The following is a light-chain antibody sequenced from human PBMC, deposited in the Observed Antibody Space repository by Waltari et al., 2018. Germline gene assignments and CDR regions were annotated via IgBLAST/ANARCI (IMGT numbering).Light chain of an antibody. V-gene: IGKV3-15*01. J-gene: IGKJ5*01. CDR3: QQYNDWHLIT. Sequence: EVVMTQSPATLSVFPGERATLSCRASHSVSINLAWYQQKPGQAPRLLIYDASTRATGIPARFSGSGSGIEFTSTISRLQSEDFANYYRQQYNDWHLITFGQGTRLEMK. CDR1: HSVSIN. CDR2: DAS.